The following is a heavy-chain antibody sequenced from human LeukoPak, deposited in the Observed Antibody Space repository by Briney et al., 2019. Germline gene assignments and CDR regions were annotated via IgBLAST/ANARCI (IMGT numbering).Heavy chain of an antibody. CDR3: ARGAVVLLWFGELFGRAWFDP. J-gene: IGHJ5*02. D-gene: IGHD3-10*01. CDR1: GGSFSGYY. V-gene: IGHV4-34*01. Sequence: SETLSLTCAVYGGSFSGYYWSWIRQPPGKGLEWIGEINHSGSTNYNPPLKSRVTISVDTSKNQFSLKLSSVTAADTAVYYCARGAVVLLWFGELFGRAWFDPWGQGTLVTVSS. CDR2: INHSGST.